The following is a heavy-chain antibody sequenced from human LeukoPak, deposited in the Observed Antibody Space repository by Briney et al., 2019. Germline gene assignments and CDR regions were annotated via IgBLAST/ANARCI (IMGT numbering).Heavy chain of an antibody. J-gene: IGHJ4*02. D-gene: IGHD6-6*01. CDR3: AKGNPDLYSSSWDY. CDR1: GFTFEDYA. CDR2: VTWNSVTI. V-gene: IGHV3-9*01. Sequence: GRSLRLSCAGSGFTFEDYAMHWVRQAPGKGLEWVSGVTWNSVTIHYADSVKGRLTISRDNAKSSLYLQMDSLRAEDTALYYCAKGNPDLYSSSWDYWGQGTLVTVSS.